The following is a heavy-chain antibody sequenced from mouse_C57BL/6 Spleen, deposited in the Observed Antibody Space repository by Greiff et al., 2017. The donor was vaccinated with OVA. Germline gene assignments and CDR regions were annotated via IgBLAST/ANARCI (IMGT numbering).Heavy chain of an antibody. CDR2: INPYNGGT. D-gene: IGHD2-2*01. V-gene: IGHV1-19*01. J-gene: IGHJ2*01. CDR3: ASMVTTYFDY. Sequence: EVQLQQSGPVLVKPGASVKMSCKASGYTFTDYYMNWVKQSHGKSLEWIGVINPYNGGTSYNQKFKGKATLTVDKSSSTAYMELNSLTSEDSAVYYCASMVTTYFDYWGQGTTLTVSS. CDR1: GYTFTDYY.